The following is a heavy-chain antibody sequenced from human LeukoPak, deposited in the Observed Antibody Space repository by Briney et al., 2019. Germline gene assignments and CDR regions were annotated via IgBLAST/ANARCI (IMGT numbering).Heavy chain of an antibody. V-gene: IGHV2-5*02. J-gene: IGHJ6*04. CDR1: GFSLTRSGVG. D-gene: IGHD2-2*01. CDR3: ACRGSYHYADV. Sequence: SGPPLVKPTQTLTLTCTFSGFSLTRSGVGAGWVRQPPGKALEWLALIYGDGDERYSPSLKSRVTITKDSSKSQVVLKMTNVDPVDTGTYYCACRGSYHYADVWGKGTTVTVSS. CDR2: IYGDGDE.